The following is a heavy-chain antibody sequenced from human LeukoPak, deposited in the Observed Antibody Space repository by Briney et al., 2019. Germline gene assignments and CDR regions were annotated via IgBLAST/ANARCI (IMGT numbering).Heavy chain of an antibody. CDR2: INHSGST. V-gene: IGHV4-34*01. CDR1: GGSFSGYY. D-gene: IGHD2-2*02. CDR3: ARRYCSSTSCYTEVGNWFDP. Sequence: SETLSLTCAVYGGSFSGYYWSWIRQPPGKGLEWIGEINHSGSTNYNPSLRSRVTISVDTSKNQFSLKLSSVTAADTAVYYCARRYCSSTSCYTEVGNWFDPWGQGTLVTVSS. J-gene: IGHJ5*02.